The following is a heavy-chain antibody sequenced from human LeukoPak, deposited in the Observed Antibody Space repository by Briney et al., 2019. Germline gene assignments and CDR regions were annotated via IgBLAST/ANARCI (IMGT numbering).Heavy chain of an antibody. CDR2: INAGNGNT. D-gene: IGHD4-23*01. Sequence: TXXXXHWVRQAPGQRLEWMGWINAGNGNTKYSQKFQGRVTITRDTSASTAYMELSSLRSEDTAVYYCARDPSEADGGYWGQGTLVTVSS. CDR3: ARDPSEADGGY. CDR1: TXXX. V-gene: IGHV1-3*01. J-gene: IGHJ4*02.